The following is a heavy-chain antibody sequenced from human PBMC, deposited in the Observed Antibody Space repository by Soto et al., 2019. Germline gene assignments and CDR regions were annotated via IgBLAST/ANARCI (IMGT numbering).Heavy chain of an antibody. J-gene: IGHJ6*02. CDR1: GYTFTSYG. D-gene: IGHD3-3*01. CDR2: ISAYNGNT. CDR3: ARDLTDFWSGPIPPHYHYGMDV. Sequence: ASVKVSCKASGYTFTSYGISWVRQAPGQGLEWMGWISAYNGNTNYAQKLQGRVTMTTDTSTSTAYMELRSLRSDDTAVYYCARDLTDFWSGPIPPHYHYGMDVWGQGTTVTVSS. V-gene: IGHV1-18*04.